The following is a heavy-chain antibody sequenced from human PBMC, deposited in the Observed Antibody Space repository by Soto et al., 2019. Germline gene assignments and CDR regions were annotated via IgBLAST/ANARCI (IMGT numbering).Heavy chain of an antibody. CDR1: AFNFLSYC. CDR2: IYPCGSDT. J-gene: IGHJ4*02. V-gene: IGHV5-51*01. Sequence: GQSLTFSCTGSAFNFLSYCFGWVRQKPGKGQGWMWIIYPCGSDTRYSPSFQGQVTISADKTITTAYLQWISLKASDTAMSYCTGKNTAYWGSEGTFEYWGQGSLVTVSS. CDR3: TGKNTAYWGSEGTFEY. D-gene: IGHD3-16*01.